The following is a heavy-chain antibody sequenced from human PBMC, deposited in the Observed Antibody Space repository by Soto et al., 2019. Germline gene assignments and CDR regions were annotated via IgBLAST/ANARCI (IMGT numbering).Heavy chain of an antibody. J-gene: IGHJ6*02. CDR3: ARDRPTRYCSGGSCYYYYGMDV. V-gene: IGHV1-18*01. Sequence: ASVKVSCKASGYTFTSYGISWVRQAPGQGLKWMGWISAYNGNTNYAQKLQGRVTMTTDTSTSTAYMELRSLRSDDTAVYYCARDRPTRYCSGGSCYYYYGMDVWGQGTTVTVSS. CDR2: ISAYNGNT. CDR1: GYTFTSYG. D-gene: IGHD2-15*01.